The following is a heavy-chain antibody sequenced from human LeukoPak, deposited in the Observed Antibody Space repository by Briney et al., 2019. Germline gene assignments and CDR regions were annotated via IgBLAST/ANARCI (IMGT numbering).Heavy chain of an antibody. J-gene: IGHJ4*02. V-gene: IGHV3-15*01. CDR1: GLTFSSQW. D-gene: IGHD5-12*01. CDR2: SKNTADGGTT. Sequence: GGSLRLSCAASGLTFSSQWMSWVRQAPGKGLEWVGRSKNTADGGTTDYAAPVKGRFTISRDDSKSTLYLQMNSLKTEDTAVYFFTTAKWLLKYWGQGTLVTVSS. CDR3: TTAKWLLKY.